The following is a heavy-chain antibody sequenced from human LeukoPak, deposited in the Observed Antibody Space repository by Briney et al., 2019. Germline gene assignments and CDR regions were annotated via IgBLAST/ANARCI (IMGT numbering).Heavy chain of an antibody. V-gene: IGHV3-21*01. CDR1: GFIFNTYS. CDR3: ARDGIPTYAFDI. D-gene: IGHD1-26*01. J-gene: IGHJ3*02. Sequence: GSLKLSCAASGFIFNTYSMDWVRQAPGKGPEWVSYISRDSSDRYYADSVKGRFTISRDNAKNSLYLQMNNLRAEDTALYYCARDGIPTYAFDIWGQGTMVTVSP. CDR2: ISRDSSDR.